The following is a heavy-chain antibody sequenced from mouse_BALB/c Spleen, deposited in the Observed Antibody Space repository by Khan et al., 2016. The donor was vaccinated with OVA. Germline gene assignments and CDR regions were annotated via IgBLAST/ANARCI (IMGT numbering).Heavy chain of an antibody. J-gene: IGHJ1*01. CDR3: ARYDYGGILDWYFDV. CDR2: IFPGDDST. V-gene: IGHV1S56*01. CDR1: GYTFTSYD. D-gene: IGHD1-1*01. Sequence: QVQLQQSGAELVKPGASVKLSCKASGYTFTSYDINWVRQRPEQGLEWIGWIFPGDDSTKYNEKFKGKATLTSDKSSSTAYMQLSRLTSEDSAVYFCARYDYGGILDWYFDVWGAGTTVTVSA.